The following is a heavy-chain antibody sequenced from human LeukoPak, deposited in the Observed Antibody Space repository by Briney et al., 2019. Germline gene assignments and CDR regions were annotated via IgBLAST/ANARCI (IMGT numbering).Heavy chain of an antibody. V-gene: IGHV4-30-2*01. J-gene: IGHJ4*02. D-gene: IGHD1-1*01. CDR1: GGSISSGGYS. Sequence: SETLSLTCAVSGGSISSGGYSWSWIRQPPGKGLEWIGYIYHSGSTYYNPSLKSQVTISVDRSKNQFSLKLSSVTAADTAVYYCAREGTYYFDYWGQGTLVTVSS. CDR3: AREGTYYFDY. CDR2: IYHSGST.